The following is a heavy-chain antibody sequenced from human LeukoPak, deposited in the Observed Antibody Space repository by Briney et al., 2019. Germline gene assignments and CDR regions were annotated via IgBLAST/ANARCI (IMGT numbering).Heavy chain of an antibody. CDR2: IWYDGSNK. J-gene: IGHJ5*02. CDR3: ARERSGAAAPLDL. D-gene: IGHD6-13*01. CDR1: GFTFSSYG. V-gene: IGHV3-33*01. Sequence: PGGSLRLSCAASGFTFSSYGMHWVRQAPGKGLEWVAVIWYDGSNKYYADSVKGRFTISRDNSKNTLYLQMNSLRAEDTAVYYCARERSGAAAPLDLWGQGTLVTVSS.